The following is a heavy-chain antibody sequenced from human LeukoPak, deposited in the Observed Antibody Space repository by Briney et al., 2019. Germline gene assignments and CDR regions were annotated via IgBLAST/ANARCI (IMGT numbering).Heavy chain of an antibody. J-gene: IGHJ4*02. Sequence: PGGSLRLSCTASGFTFGDYAMSWFRQAPGKGLEWVGFIRSKAYGGTTEYAASVKGRFTISRDDSKSIAYLQMNSLKTEDTAVYYCTRDFRNYDFWSGTRLDYWGQGTLVTVSS. D-gene: IGHD3-3*01. CDR3: TRDFRNYDFWSGTRLDY. CDR1: GFTFGDYA. CDR2: IRSKAYGGTT. V-gene: IGHV3-49*03.